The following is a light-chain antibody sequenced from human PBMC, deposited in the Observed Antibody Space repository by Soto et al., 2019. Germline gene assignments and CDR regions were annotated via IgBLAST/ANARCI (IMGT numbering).Light chain of an antibody. V-gene: IGKV3D-20*01. CDR2: DAS. CDR3: QQYGSSPT. J-gene: IGKJ5*01. CDR1: QSVSSNY. Sequence: ETVLTQSPATLSLSPGERATLSCGASQSVSSNYLAWYQHKRGLAPRLLIYDASSRATGIPDRFSGSWSGTDFTLTISRLEPEDFAVYYCQQYGSSPTFGQGTRLEIK.